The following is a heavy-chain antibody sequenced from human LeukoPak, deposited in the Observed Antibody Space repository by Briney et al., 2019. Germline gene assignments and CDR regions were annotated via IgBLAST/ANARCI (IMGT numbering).Heavy chain of an antibody. D-gene: IGHD2-15*01. CDR1: GFTFSSYG. CDR3: AKDTGIVVVVAATDGFDY. J-gene: IGHJ4*02. CDR2: ISYVGSNK. Sequence: GGSLRLSCAASGFTFSSYGMHWVRQAPGKGLEWVAVISYVGSNKYYADSVKGRFTISRDNSKNTLYLQMNSLRAEDTAVYYCAKDTGIVVVVAATDGFDYWGQGTLVTVSS. V-gene: IGHV3-30*18.